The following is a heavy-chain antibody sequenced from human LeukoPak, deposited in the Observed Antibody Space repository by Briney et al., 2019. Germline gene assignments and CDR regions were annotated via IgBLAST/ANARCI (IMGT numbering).Heavy chain of an antibody. V-gene: IGHV4-34*01. Sequence: SETLSLTWAVYGGSFSGYYWSWIRQPPVKGLEWIGEINHSGSTNYNPSLKSRVTISVDTSKNQFSLKLSSVTAADTAVYYCARAMDIVVVVAATPPAFDIWGQGTMVTVSS. J-gene: IGHJ3*02. D-gene: IGHD2-15*01. CDR2: INHSGST. CDR3: ARAMDIVVVVAATPPAFDI. CDR1: GGSFSGYY.